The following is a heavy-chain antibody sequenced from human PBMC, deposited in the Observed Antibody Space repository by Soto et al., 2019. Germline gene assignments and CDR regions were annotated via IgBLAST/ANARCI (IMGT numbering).Heavy chain of an antibody. J-gene: IGHJ4*02. CDR3: ARGLSTGWYGGNAY. D-gene: IGHD6-19*01. CDR1: GGPISDYY. CDR2: IHSSGST. V-gene: IGHV4-59*08. Sequence: QVQLQESGPGLVKPSETLSLTCTVSGGPISDYYWSWLRQSPGKGLEWIGYIHSSGSTKYNPSLKSRVTMSVDKSKKQFSPILSSVTAADTVVYYCARGLSTGWYGGNAYWDQGTLVTVSS.